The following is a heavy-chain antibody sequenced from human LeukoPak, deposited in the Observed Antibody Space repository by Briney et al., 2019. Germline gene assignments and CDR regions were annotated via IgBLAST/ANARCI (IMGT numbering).Heavy chain of an antibody. CDR1: GGSISSYY. D-gene: IGHD5-24*01. CDR3: ARQVRDGSYYYMDV. CDR2: IYYSGST. Sequence: PSETLSLTCTVSGGSISSYYWGWIRQPPGKGLEWIGSIYYSGSTYYNPSLKSRVTISVDTSKNQFSLKLSSVTAADTAVYYCARQVRDGSYYYMDVWGKGTTVTVSS. J-gene: IGHJ6*03. V-gene: IGHV4-39*01.